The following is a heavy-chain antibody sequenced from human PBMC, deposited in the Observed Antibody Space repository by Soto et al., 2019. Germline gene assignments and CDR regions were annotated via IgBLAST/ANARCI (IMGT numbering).Heavy chain of an antibody. CDR1: GGTFSSYA. V-gene: IGHV1-69*13. CDR2: IIPISDTT. D-gene: IGHD2-2*01. CDR3: ARSQGSSTSLEIYYYYYYGMDV. Sequence: GASVKVSCKASGGTFSSYAISWVRQAPGQGLEWMGGIIPISDTTNYAQKFQGIVTITADESTSTAYMELSSLRSEDTAVFYCARSQGSSTSLEIYYYYYYGMDVWGQGTTVTVSS. J-gene: IGHJ6*02.